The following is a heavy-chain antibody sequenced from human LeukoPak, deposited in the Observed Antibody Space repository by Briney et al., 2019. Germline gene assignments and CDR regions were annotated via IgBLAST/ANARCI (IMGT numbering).Heavy chain of an antibody. J-gene: IGHJ6*03. CDR1: GGSLSSYF. CDR2: IYYSVSV. D-gene: IGHD5-18*01. Sequence: SETLSLTCAVSGGSLSSYFWSWIRQPPGKGLGWFGCIYYSVSVDYNPSPKSRVTISVDTSKNQFSLKPSYVTAADTAVYYCARTAMVMGYYYYYMDVWGKGTTVTVSS. CDR3: ARTAMVMGYYYYYMDV. V-gene: IGHV4-59*01.